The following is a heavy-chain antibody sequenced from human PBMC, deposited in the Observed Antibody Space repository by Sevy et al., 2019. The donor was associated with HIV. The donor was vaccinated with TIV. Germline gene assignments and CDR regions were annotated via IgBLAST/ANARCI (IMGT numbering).Heavy chain of an antibody. D-gene: IGHD3-9*01. CDR2: ISGSGGST. CDR1: GFTFSSYA. V-gene: IGHV3-23*01. Sequence: GSLRLSCAASGFTFSSYAMSWVRQAPGKGLEWVSAISGSGGSTYYADSVKGRFTISRDNSKNTLYLQMNSLRAEDTAVYYCAKGNYDILTGYPRGPLGYWGQGTLVTVSS. J-gene: IGHJ4*02. CDR3: AKGNYDILTGYPRGPLGY.